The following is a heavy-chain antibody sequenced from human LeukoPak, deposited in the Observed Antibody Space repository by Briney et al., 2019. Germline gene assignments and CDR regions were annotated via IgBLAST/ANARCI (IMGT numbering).Heavy chain of an antibody. CDR1: GFTFSDFW. D-gene: IGHD1-1*01. CDR3: ASSLLYRVFDY. CDR2: INQDGSEN. J-gene: IGHJ4*02. V-gene: IGHV3-7*01. Sequence: GGSLRLSCAASGFTFSDFWMGWVRQAPGKGLEWVANINQDGSENYYVDSVKGRFTISRDNAKNSLYLQMNSLRAEDTAVYYCASSLLYRVFDYWGQGTLVTVSS.